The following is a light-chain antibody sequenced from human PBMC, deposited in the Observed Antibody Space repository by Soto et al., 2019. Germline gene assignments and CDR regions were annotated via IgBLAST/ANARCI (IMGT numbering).Light chain of an antibody. CDR3: QVWDSTPAHWV. CDR2: DDS. CDR1: NIESKS. Sequence: SYELTQPLSVSVAPGQTARIPCGGNNIESKSVHWYQQKPGQAPVLVLYDDSDRPSGIPDRFSGSNSGNMATLTISRVEAGDEADYYCQVWDSTPAHWVFGGGTKLTVL. J-gene: IGLJ3*02. V-gene: IGLV3-21*02.